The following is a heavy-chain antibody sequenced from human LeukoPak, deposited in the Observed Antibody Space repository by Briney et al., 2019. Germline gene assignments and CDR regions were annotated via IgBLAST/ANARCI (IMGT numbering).Heavy chain of an antibody. CDR3: ASASARPGWFDP. J-gene: IGHJ5*02. CDR1: GFTFSDYY. D-gene: IGHD6-6*01. Sequence: GGSLRLSCAASGFTFSDYYMSWIRQAPGKGLEWVSYISSSGSTIYYADSVKGRFTISRDNAKNSLYPLMNSLRAEDTAVYYCASASARPGWFDPWGQGTRVTVSS. CDR2: ISSSGSTI. V-gene: IGHV3-11*01.